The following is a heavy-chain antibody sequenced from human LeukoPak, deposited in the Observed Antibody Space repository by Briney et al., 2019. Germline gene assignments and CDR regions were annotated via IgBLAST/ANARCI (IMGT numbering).Heavy chain of an antibody. CDR1: GGSFSSYY. CDR3: AISYGDNGDY. D-gene: IGHD4-17*01. V-gene: IGHV4-34*01. J-gene: IGHJ4*02. Sequence: SETLSLTCAVCGGSFSSYYWSWIRQSPGKGLEYIGEINHSGSTNYNPSLKSRVTISVDTSKNQFSLKMSSVTAADTAVYYCAISYGDNGDYWGQGTLVTVSS. CDR2: INHSGST.